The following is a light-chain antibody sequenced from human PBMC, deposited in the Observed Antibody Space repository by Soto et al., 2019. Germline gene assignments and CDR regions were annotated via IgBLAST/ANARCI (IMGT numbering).Light chain of an antibody. V-gene: IGLV2-8*01. Sequence: QSALTQPHSASGSPGQSVTICCTGTSXDIGAYIYVSWYQQHPGKAPKLMISEVSRRPSGVPERFSGSKSGNTASLTVSGLQADDEAHYYCSSYAGSNNFVFGTGTKVTVL. CDR1: SXDIGAYIY. CDR2: EVS. J-gene: IGLJ1*01. CDR3: SSYAGSNNFV.